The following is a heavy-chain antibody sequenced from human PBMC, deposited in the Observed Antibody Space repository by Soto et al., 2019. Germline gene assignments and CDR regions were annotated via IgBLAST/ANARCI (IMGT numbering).Heavy chain of an antibody. V-gene: IGHV4-59*01. D-gene: IGHD6-13*01. J-gene: IGHJ5*02. CDR1: GGSISSYY. CDR2: IYYSGST. Sequence: PSETLSLTCTVSGGSISSYYWSWIRQPPGKGLEWIGYIYYSGSTNYNPSLKSRVTISVDTSKNQFSLKLSSVTAADTAVYCCARMPRGAAAGTGRFDPWGQGTLVTVSS. CDR3: ARMPRGAAAGTGRFDP.